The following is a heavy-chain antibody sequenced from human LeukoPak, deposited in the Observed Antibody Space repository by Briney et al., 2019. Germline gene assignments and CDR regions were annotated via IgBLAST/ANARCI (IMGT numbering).Heavy chain of an antibody. Sequence: GGSLRLSCAASGFTVSSNYMSWVRQAPGKGLEWVSVIYSGGSTYYADSVKGRFTISRDNSKNTLYLQMNSLRAEDTAVYYYVRLNWRRKAFDVWGQGTMVTVSS. J-gene: IGHJ3*01. D-gene: IGHD1-20*01. CDR3: VRLNWRRKAFDV. CDR1: GFTVSSNY. V-gene: IGHV3-53*01. CDR2: IYSGGST.